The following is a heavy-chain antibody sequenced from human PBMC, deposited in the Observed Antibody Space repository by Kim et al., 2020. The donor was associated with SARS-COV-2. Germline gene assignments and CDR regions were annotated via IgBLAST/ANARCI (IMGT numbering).Heavy chain of an antibody. CDR3: ARDDIVVVVAAGDYYYYGMDA. V-gene: IGHV7-4-1*02. CDR1: GYTFTSYA. J-gene: IGHJ6*02. Sequence: ASVKVSCKASGYTFTSYAMNWVRQAPGQGLEWMGWINTNTGNPTYAQGFTGRVVFSLDTSVSTAYLQISSLKAEDTAVYYCARDDIVVVVAAGDYYYYGMDAWSQGTTVTVSS. CDR2: INTNTGNP. D-gene: IGHD2-15*01.